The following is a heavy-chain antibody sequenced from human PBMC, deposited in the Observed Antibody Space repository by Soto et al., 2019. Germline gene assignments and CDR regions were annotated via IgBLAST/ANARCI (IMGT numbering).Heavy chain of an antibody. CDR2: IYYSGRT. V-gene: IGHV4-39*01. Sequence: SEPLSPTDIVPVESISRSSYYWGWIRQPRGKGLEWIGSIYYSGRTYYNPSFKSRVTISIDTSKNQFSLKLSSVTVTDTAVYYCARQRTTVVTQAYFDHWGQGALVTVSS. D-gene: IGHD2-21*02. CDR1: VESISRSSYY. CDR3: ARQRTTVVTQAYFDH. J-gene: IGHJ4*02.